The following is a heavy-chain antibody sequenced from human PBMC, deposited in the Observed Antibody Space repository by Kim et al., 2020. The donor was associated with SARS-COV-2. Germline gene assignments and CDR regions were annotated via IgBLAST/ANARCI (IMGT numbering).Heavy chain of an antibody. J-gene: IGHJ4*02. V-gene: IGHV3-30*04. D-gene: IGHD3-9*01. CDR1: GFTFSSYA. Sequence: GGSLRLSCAASGFTFSSYAMHWVRQAPGKGLEWVAVISYDGSNKYYADSVKGRFTISRDNSKNTLYLQMNSLRAEDTAVYYCARGYILTGYYDGTKLAPFGYWGQGTLVTVSS. CDR2: ISYDGSNK. CDR3: ARGYILTGYYDGTKLAPFGY.